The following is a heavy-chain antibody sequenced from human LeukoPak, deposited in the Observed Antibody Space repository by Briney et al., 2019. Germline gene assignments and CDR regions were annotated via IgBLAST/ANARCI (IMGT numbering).Heavy chain of an antibody. V-gene: IGHV1-18*01. J-gene: IGHJ3*02. Sequence: ASVKVSCKASGYTFTSYGISWVRQAPGQELEWMGWFNSNSGNTNYAQKFQGRVTMTTDTSTSTAYLEVRSLRSDDTAVFYCAGTDYDILTGLPEPFDIWGQGTMVTVSS. CDR1: GYTFTSYG. CDR3: AGTDYDILTGLPEPFDI. CDR2: FNSNSGNT. D-gene: IGHD3-9*01.